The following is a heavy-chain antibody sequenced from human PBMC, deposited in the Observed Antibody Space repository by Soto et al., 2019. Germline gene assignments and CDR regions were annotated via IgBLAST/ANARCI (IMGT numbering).Heavy chain of an antibody. CDR3: ARGHPRCMDV. J-gene: IGHJ6*02. V-gene: IGHV4-34*01. CDR2: INHSGST. Sequence: SENLSLTCAVYGGSFSGYYWSWIRQPPGKGLEWIGEINHSGSTNYNPSLKSRVTISVDTSKNQFSLKLSSVTAADTAVYYCARGHPRCMDVCGQGTTVTVSS. CDR1: GGSFSGYY.